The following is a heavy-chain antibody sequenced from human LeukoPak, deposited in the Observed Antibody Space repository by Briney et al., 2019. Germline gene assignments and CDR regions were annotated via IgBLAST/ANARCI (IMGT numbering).Heavy chain of an antibody. D-gene: IGHD3-9*01. CDR1: GGSISSYY. J-gene: IGHJ4*02. CDR2: IYYSGST. V-gene: IGHV4-59*08. Sequence: KPSETLSLTCTVSGGSISSYYWSWIRQPPGKGLEWIGYIYYSGSTNYNPSLKSRVTISVDTSKNQFSLKLSSVTAADTAVYYCARAPTVLRYFVQYWGQGTLVTVSS. CDR3: ARAPTVLRYFVQY.